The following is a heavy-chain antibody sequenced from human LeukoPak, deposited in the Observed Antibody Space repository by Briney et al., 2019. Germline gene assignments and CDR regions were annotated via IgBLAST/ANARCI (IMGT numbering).Heavy chain of an antibody. D-gene: IGHD1-26*01. CDR2: ISWNRGGI. CDR3: ATGASWRELRSGYNWFDP. V-gene: IGHV3-9*01. J-gene: IGHJ5*02. Sequence: PGGSLRLSCAASGFTFDDYAMHWVRQAPGKGLEWVSGISWNRGGIGYADSVKGRFTISRDNAKNSLYLQMNSLRAEDTALYYCATGASWRELRSGYNWFDPWGQGTLVTVSS. CDR1: GFTFDDYA.